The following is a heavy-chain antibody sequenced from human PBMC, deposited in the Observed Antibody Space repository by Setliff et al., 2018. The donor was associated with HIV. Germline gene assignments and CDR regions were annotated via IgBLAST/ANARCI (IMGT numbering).Heavy chain of an antibody. D-gene: IGHD6-19*01. V-gene: IGHV1-24*01. CDR1: GYTLTELS. J-gene: IGHJ4*02. CDR2: FDPEDGET. CDR3: ATQPVGYSSGWYDWLDY. Sequence: ASVKVSCKVSGYTLTELSMHWVRQAPGKGLEWMGGFDPEDGETIYAQKFQGRVTMTEDTSTGTAYMELSSLRSEDTAVYYCATQPVGYSSGWYDWLDYWGQGTLVTVS.